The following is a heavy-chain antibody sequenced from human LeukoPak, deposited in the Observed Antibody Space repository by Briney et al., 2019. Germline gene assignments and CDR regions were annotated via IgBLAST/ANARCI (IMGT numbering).Heavy chain of an antibody. Sequence: SETLSLTCTVSGGSISSYYWSWIRQPPGKGLEWIGYIYYSGSTNYNPSLKSRVTISVDTSKNQFSLKLSSVTAADTAVYYCARRNLRLSWFDPWGQGTLVTVSS. CDR2: IYYSGST. J-gene: IGHJ5*02. D-gene: IGHD5-12*01. CDR1: GGSISSYY. CDR3: ARRNLRLSWFDP. V-gene: IGHV4-59*01.